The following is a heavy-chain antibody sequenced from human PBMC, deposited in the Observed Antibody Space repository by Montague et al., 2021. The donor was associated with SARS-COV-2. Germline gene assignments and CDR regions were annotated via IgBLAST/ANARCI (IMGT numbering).Heavy chain of an antibody. D-gene: IGHD5-12*01. V-gene: IGHV5-10-1*01. CDR1: GYIFISHW. Sequence: QSGAEVKRPGESLRISCKISGYIFISHWITWVRQMPVKGLEWMGRIDPSDSYTNYSPSFQGHVSISVDKSISTAYLQWSSLKASDTAMYYCARRGRPYSGYTTGYFDYWGQGTLVTVSS. J-gene: IGHJ4*02. CDR2: IDPSDSYT. CDR3: ARRGRPYSGYTTGYFDY.